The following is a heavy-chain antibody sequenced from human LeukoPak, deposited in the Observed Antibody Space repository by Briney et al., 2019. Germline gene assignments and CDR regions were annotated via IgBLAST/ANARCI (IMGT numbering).Heavy chain of an antibody. V-gene: IGHV4-59*01. Sequence: PSETLSLTCTLSGGSISNYYWSWIQQPPGKGLEWIGYIYYTGGTNYNPSLKSRVTISEDTSKNQFSLKLSSVTAADAAVYYCARASWAYSPFDSWGQGTLVTVSS. J-gene: IGHJ4*02. CDR2: IYYTGGT. CDR3: ARASWAYSPFDS. CDR1: GGSISNYY. D-gene: IGHD2-21*01.